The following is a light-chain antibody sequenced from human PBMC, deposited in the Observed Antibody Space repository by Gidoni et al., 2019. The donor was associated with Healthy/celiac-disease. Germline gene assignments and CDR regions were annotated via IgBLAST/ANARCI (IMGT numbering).Light chain of an antibody. Sequence: QSALTQPRSVSGSTGQSVTISCPGTSSDVGGYNYVSWYQQHPGKAPKLMNYDVSKRPSGVPDRFSGSKSDNTASLTISGLQAEDEADYYCCSYAGSYTFYVFGTGTKVTVL. J-gene: IGLJ1*01. CDR3: CSYAGSYTFYV. V-gene: IGLV2-11*01. CDR2: DVS. CDR1: SSDVGGYNY.